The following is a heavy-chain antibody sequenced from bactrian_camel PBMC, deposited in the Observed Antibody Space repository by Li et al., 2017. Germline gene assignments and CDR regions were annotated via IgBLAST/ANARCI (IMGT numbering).Heavy chain of an antibody. CDR2: INSGGGST. Sequence: HVQLVESGGGLVQPGGSVRLSCAASGFTFSNNWMHWVRQAPGKGLEWVSAINSGGGSTYYADSVKDRFTISRDNAKNTLYLQLNSLKTEDTAMYYCVNGASDVGYNYWGQGTQVTVS. D-gene: IGHD5*01. CDR1: GFTFSNNW. V-gene: IGHV3S1*01. J-gene: IGHJ4*01. CDR3: VNGASDVGYNY.